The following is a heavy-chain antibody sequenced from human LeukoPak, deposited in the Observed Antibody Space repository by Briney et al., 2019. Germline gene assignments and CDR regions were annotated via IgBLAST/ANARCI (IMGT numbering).Heavy chain of an antibody. Sequence: SETMSLTCTVSGGSIASSSNYWVWIRQPPGKGLEWIGNIFYTGNTYYNPSLTSRVTISVDTSKNQFSLHLASVTAADTAVYYCARVGVFGYCTRDSCHSPLDYWGQGTLVTVSS. J-gene: IGHJ4*02. V-gene: IGHV4-39*07. CDR3: ARVGVFGYCTRDSCHSPLDY. D-gene: IGHD2-15*01. CDR1: GGSIASSSNY. CDR2: IFYTGNT.